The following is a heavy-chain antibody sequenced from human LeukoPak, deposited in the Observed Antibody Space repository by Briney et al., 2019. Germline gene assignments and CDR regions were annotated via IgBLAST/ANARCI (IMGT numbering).Heavy chain of an antibody. CDR1: GFTFSSYA. J-gene: IGHJ2*01. CDR2: ISYDGSNK. CDR3: AKDSRKYSGSYTFDN. D-gene: IGHD1-26*01. V-gene: IGHV3-30-3*01. Sequence: GGSLRLSCAASGFTFSSYAMHWVRQAPGKGLEWVAVISYDGSNKYYADSVKGRFTISRDNSKNTLYLQMNSLRAEDTAVYYCAKDSRKYSGSYTFDNWGRGTLVTVSS.